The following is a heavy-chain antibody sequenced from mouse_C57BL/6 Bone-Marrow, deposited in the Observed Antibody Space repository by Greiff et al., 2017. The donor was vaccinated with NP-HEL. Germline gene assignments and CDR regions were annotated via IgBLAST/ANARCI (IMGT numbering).Heavy chain of an antibody. CDR1: GFNIKDYY. CDR2: IDPEDGET. D-gene: IGHD2-1*01. CDR3: ARGFYYGPRV. V-gene: IGHV14-2*01. J-gene: IGHJ2*01. Sequence: VQLQQSGAELVKPGASVKLSCTASGFNIKDYYMHWVKQRTEQGLEWIGRIDPEDGETKYAPKFQGKATLTADTSSNTAYLQLSSLTSEDTAVYYCARGFYYGPRVRGQGTTLTVSS.